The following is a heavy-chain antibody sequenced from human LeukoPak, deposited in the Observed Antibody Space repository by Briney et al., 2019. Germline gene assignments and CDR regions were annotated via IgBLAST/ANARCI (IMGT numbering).Heavy chain of an antibody. V-gene: IGHV4-34*01. CDR3: ARGKTRRGYCSSIECYNLYYSYMDV. CDR1: GDSFSGSS. D-gene: IGHD2-2*01. Sequence: MPSETLSLTCAVYGDSFSGSSWSWVRQPPGKGLEWIGEIDHSGSTNYNPSLKSRVTISVDTSKNQFSLKLNSVTAADTAVYYCARGKTRRGYCSSIECYNLYYSYMDVWGRGTTVTVS. CDR2: IDHSGST. J-gene: IGHJ6*03.